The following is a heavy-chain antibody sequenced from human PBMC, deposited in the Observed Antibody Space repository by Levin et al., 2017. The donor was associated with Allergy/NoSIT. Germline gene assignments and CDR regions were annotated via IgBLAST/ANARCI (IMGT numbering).Heavy chain of an antibody. V-gene: IGHV3-7*03. CDR3: ARGNYYYYYYMDG. J-gene: IGHJ6*03. CDR1: GFTFSSYW. Sequence: AGGSLRLSCAASGFTFSSYWMSWVRQAPGKGLEWVANIKQDGSEKYYVDSVKGRFTISRDNAKNSLYLQMNSLRAEDTAVYYCARGNYYYYYYMDGWGKGTTVTVSS. D-gene: IGHD4-11*01. CDR2: IKQDGSEK.